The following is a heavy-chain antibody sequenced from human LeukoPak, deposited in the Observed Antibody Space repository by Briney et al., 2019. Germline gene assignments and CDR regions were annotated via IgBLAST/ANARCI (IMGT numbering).Heavy chain of an antibody. D-gene: IGHD4-23*01. Sequence: GGSLRLSCAASGFTFSSYAMHWVRQAPGKGLEWVALISVIGGNKSSADSVKGRLTISRDNSKNTLYLQMNSLRAEDTAAYYWARDLNYGGKVLGSLTVYCGQGTLGTASP. J-gene: IGHJ4*02. V-gene: IGHV3-30*01. CDR1: GFTFSSYA. CDR3: ARDLNYGGKVLGSLTVY. CDR2: ISVIGGNK.